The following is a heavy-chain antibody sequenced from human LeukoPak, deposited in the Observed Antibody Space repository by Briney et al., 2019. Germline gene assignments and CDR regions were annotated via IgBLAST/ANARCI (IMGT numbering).Heavy chain of an antibody. CDR3: ARYHSGYDDY. J-gene: IGHJ4*02. CDR2: IFYSGST. D-gene: IGHD5-12*01. V-gene: IGHV4-39*07. Sequence: SETLSLTCTVSGGSVSISSYYWGWIRQPPGKGLEWIGSIFYSGSTYYNPSLKSRVTISVDTSKNQLSLKLSSVTAADTAVYYCARYHSGYDDYWGQGTLVTVSS. CDR1: GGSVSISSYY.